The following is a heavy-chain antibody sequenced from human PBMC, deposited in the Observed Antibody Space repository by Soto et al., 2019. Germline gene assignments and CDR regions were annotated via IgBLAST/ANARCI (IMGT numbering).Heavy chain of an antibody. Sequence: EVQLLESGGGFTQPGGSLRLSCAAPGFTFRSYAMSWVRQAPGKGLEWVSAISNSADSTNYADSVKGRFTISRDNSKNPLYLQMNSLRADDTAVYYCAKGRESSGAYRPFDYWGQGTLVTVSS. D-gene: IGHD2-15*01. CDR2: ISNSADST. J-gene: IGHJ4*02. CDR3: AKGRESSGAYRPFDY. CDR1: GFTFRSYA. V-gene: IGHV3-23*01.